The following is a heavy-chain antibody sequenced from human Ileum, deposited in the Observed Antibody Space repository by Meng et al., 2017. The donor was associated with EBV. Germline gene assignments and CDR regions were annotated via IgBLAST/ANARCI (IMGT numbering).Heavy chain of an antibody. J-gene: IGHJ4*02. D-gene: IGHD3-10*01. V-gene: IGHV4-39*01. Sequence: LPGSGAVLVNALEPRSLTCTVVGGPISSSSYYWGWIRRTQGKGLEWIGMIYYSGNTYYNPSLKSRVTISVDTSKNQFSLRLSSVTAADAALYYCARQSDHYYGSGSYYDYWGQGTLVTVSS. CDR1: GGPISSSSYY. CDR3: ARQSDHYYGSGSYYDY. CDR2: IYYSGNT.